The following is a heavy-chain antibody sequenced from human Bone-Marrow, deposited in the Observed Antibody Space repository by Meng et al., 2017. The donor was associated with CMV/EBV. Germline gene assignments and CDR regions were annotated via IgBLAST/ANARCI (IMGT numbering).Heavy chain of an antibody. CDR2: INPNSGST. CDR3: ARDVRFSSSWYGSDY. CDR1: GYTFTGYY. D-gene: IGHD6-13*01. Sequence: ASVKVSCKASGYTFTGYYMHWVRQAPGQGLEWMGWINPNSGSTNYAQKFQGRVTMTRDTSISTAYMELSRLRSDDTAVYYCARDVRFSSSWYGSDYWGQGTLVTVSS. J-gene: IGHJ4*02. V-gene: IGHV1-2*02.